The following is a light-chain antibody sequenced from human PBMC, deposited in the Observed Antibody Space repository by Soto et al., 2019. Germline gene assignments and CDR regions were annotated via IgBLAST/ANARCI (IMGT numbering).Light chain of an antibody. CDR1: QSVDSRF. V-gene: IGKV3-20*01. Sequence: EIVLTQSPGTLSLSPGERATLSCKASQSVDSRFLAWYQQKRGQAPRLLIYGASSRAFGIPDRFSGSWSVTDFTLTIIRLEPEAFAVYYCQLYDNSPPRLIFGPGTKVDIK. J-gene: IGKJ3*01. CDR3: QLYDNSPPRLI. CDR2: GAS.